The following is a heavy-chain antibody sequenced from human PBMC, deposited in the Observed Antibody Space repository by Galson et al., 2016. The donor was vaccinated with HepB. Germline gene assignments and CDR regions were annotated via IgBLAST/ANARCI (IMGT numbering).Heavy chain of an antibody. CDR3: ARSLTGSYDFWGGIYNYYARDV. Sequence: QSGAEVKKPGESLKISCKGSGYTFASYWIGWVRQMPGKGLEWMGIIYPGDFDIRYSPSFQGQVTISVDKSIRTAYLQWSSLTASDTAMYYCARSLTGSYDFWGGIYNYYARDVWGQGTTVTVS. D-gene: IGHD3-3*01. CDR1: GYTFASYW. CDR2: IYPGDFDI. V-gene: IGHV5-51*01. J-gene: IGHJ6*02.